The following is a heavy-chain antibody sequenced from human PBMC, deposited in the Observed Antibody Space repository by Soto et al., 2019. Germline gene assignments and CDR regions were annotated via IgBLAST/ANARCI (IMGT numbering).Heavy chain of an antibody. V-gene: IGHV3-11*05. D-gene: IGHD6-13*01. CDR1: GFTFSDYY. Sequence: QVQLVESGGGLVKPGGSLRLSCAVAGFTFSDYYMTWIRQAPGKGLEWVSYISGSTSHTNYADSVKGRFTISRDNAKNSLSLQMNSLRAEDTAVYYCARGRGAAADYFDFWGQGTLVTVSS. CDR2: ISGSTSHT. CDR3: ARGRGAAADYFDF. J-gene: IGHJ4*02.